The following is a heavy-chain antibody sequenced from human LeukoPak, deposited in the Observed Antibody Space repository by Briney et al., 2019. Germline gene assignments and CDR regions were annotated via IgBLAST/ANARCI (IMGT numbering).Heavy chain of an antibody. CDR2: INSNSGCI. CDR1: GFTFSSYS. CDR3: ARDRLDIVVVVAATSYYYGMDV. J-gene: IGHJ6*02. V-gene: IGHV3-21*01. Sequence: PGGSLRLSCAASGFTFSSYSMNWVRQAPGKGLEWVSSINSNSGCIYYADSVKGRFTISRDNAKNSLYLQMNSLRAEDTAVYYCARDRLDIVVVVAATSYYYGMDVWGQGTTVTVSS. D-gene: IGHD2-15*01.